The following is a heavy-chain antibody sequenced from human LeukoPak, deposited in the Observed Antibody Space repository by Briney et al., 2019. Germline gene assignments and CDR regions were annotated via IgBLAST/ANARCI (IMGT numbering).Heavy chain of an antibody. CDR1: GDSIGSYH. CDR3: ARVASKGGMDV. D-gene: IGHD5/OR15-5a*01. Sequence: PSETLSLTCSVSGDSIGSYHWSWIRQPPGKGLEWIGHVHYTWNTKYNPSLTGRVSISLDRSKNQLALSLSSLTAADTAVYYCARVASKGGMDVWGQGTTVIVSS. CDR2: VHYTWNT. V-gene: IGHV4-59*01. J-gene: IGHJ6*02.